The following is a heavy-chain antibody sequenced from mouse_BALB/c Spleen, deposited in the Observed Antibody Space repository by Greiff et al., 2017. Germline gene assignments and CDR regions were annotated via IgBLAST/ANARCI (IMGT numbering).Heavy chain of an antibody. Sequence: EVKLVESGGGLVKPGGSLKLSCAASGFAFSSYDMSWVRQTPEKRLEWVAYISSGGGSTYYPDTVKGRFTISRDNAKNTLYLQMSSLKSEDTAMYYCAREVPYWYFDVWGAGTTVTVSS. CDR3: AREVPYWYFDV. J-gene: IGHJ1*01. CDR1: GFAFSSYD. V-gene: IGHV5-12-1*01. CDR2: ISSGGGST.